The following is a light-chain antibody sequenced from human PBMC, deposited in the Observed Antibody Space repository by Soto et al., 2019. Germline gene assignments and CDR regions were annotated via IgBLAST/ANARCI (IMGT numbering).Light chain of an antibody. CDR1: QSISSW. Sequence: DIQMTQSPSTLSASVGDRVTITCRASQSISSWLAWYQQKPGKAPKLLIYDASSLESGVPSRFSGSGSGTEFTLTISSLQPDDFATYYCQQYNSYRWTFGLGTKVDIK. J-gene: IGKJ1*01. V-gene: IGKV1-5*01. CDR3: QQYNSYRWT. CDR2: DAS.